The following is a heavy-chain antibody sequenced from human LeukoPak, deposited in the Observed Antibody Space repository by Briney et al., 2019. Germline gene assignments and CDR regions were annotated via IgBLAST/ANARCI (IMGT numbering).Heavy chain of an antibody. V-gene: IGHV3-23*01. CDR2: ISGNGLGT. Sequence: GWSLRLSCAASGFTFSRNAMNWVRQAPGKGLEWVAAISGNGLGTYYADSVKGRFNISRDNSRNTLYLQMNSLRIEDTAFYYCAKDANYLRSSGYLIPIDFWGQGTLVTVSS. CDR1: GFTFSRNA. J-gene: IGHJ4*02. CDR3: AKDANYLRSSGYLIPIDF. D-gene: IGHD3-22*01.